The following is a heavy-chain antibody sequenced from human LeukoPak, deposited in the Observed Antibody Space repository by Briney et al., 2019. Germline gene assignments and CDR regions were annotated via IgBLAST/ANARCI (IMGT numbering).Heavy chain of an antibody. CDR1: GFTFDDYT. V-gene: IGHV3-9*01. D-gene: IGHD6-19*01. J-gene: IGHJ3*02. Sequence: GGSLRLSCAASGFTFDDYTMHWVRQGPGKGLEWVSGISWNSGSIGYADSVKGRFTISRDNAKNSLYLQMNSLRPEDTALYYCAKDTRGWYSNDAFDIRGQGTMVTVSS. CDR2: ISWNSGSI. CDR3: AKDTRGWYSNDAFDI.